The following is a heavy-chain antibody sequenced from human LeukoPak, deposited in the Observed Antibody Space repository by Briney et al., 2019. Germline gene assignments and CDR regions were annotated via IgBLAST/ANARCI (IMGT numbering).Heavy chain of an antibody. CDR2: INHSGST. CDR3: AGGRRYSSGCFDY. D-gene: IGHD6-19*01. CDR1: GGSFSGYY. V-gene: IGHV4-34*01. Sequence: SETLSLTCAVYGGSFSGYYWSWIRQPPGKGLEWIGEINHSGSTNYNPSLKSRVTISVDTSKNQFSLKLSSVTAADTAVYYCAGGRRYSSGCFDYWGQGTLVTVSS. J-gene: IGHJ4*02.